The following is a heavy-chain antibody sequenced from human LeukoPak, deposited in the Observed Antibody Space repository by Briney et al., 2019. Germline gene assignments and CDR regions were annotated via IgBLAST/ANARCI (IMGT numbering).Heavy chain of an antibody. J-gene: IGHJ4*02. D-gene: IGHD6-19*01. CDR2: IYHSGST. Sequence: SQTLSLTCTVSGGSISSGGYYWSWIRQPPGKGLEWIGYIYHSGSTYYNPSLKSRVTISVDRSKNQFSLKLSSVTAADTAVYYCARGGEQWVSGYWGQGTLVTVSS. CDR3: ARGGEQWVSGY. CDR1: GGSISSGGYY. V-gene: IGHV4-30-2*01.